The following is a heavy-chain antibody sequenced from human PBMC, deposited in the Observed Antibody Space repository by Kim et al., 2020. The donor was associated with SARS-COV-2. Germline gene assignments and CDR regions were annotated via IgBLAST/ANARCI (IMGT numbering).Heavy chain of an antibody. J-gene: IGHJ6*02. CDR1: GFTFGDYA. CDR2: ISWNSGSI. CDR3: AKGIAAAGTIYYGMDV. Sequence: GGSLRLSCAASGFTFGDYAMHWVRQAPGKGLEWVSGISWNSGSIGYADSVKGRFTISRDNAKNSLYLQMNSLRAEDTALYYCAKGIAAAGTIYYGMDVWGQGTTVTVSS. D-gene: IGHD6-13*01. V-gene: IGHV3-9*01.